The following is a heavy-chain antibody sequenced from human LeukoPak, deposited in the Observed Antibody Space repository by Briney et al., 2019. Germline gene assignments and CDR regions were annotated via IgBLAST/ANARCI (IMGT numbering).Heavy chain of an antibody. J-gene: IGHJ4*02. CDR3: ARGCDDSSGYYQYYFDY. V-gene: IGHV4-34*01. Sequence: SETLSLTCAVYGGSFRGYYWSWIRQPPGKGLEWIGEINHSGSTNYNPSLKSRVTISVDTSKNQFSLKLSSVTAADTAVYYCARGCDDSSGYYQYYFDYWGQGTLVTVSS. CDR1: GGSFRGYY. CDR2: INHSGST. D-gene: IGHD3-22*01.